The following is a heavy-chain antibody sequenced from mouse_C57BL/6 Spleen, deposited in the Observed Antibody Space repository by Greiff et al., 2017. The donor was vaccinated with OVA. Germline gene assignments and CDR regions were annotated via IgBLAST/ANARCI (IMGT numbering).Heavy chain of an antibody. CDR2: IHPNSGST. CDR3: ARRGGEYYGRSVD. Sequence: QVQLQQPGAELVKPGASVKLSCKASGYTFTSYWMHWVKQRPGQGLEWIGMIHPNSGSTKYNEKLKSKATLTVDKSSSTAYMQLSSLTSEDSAVYYCARRGGEYYGRSVDWGQGTTLTVSS. D-gene: IGHD1-1*01. V-gene: IGHV1-64*01. CDR1: GYTFTSYW. J-gene: IGHJ2*01.